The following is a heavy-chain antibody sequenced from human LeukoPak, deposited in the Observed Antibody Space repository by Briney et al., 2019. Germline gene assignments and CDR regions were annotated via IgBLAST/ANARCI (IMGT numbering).Heavy chain of an antibody. V-gene: IGHV4-4*07. D-gene: IGHD5-18*01. J-gene: IGHJ6*03. Sequence: SETLSLTCTVSGGSISSYYWSWIRQPAGKGLECIGPIYTTGNTNYNPSLKSRVTMSVDTSKNQFSLKLRSVTAADTAVYYCARSYSFGYYYYMDVWGKGTTVTISS. CDR1: GGSISSYY. CDR3: ARSYSFGYYYYMDV. CDR2: IYTTGNT.